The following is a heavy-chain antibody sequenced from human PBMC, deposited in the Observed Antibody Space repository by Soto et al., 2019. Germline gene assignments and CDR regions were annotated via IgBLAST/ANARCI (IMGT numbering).Heavy chain of an antibody. V-gene: IGHV4-34*01. CDR2: INHSGST. CDR3: ARGLLCSGGSCPADAFDI. Sequence: QVQLQQWGAGLLKPSETLSLTCAVYGGSFSGYYWSWIRQPPGKGLEWIGEINHSGSTNYNPSLKSRVTISVDSSKIQFSLKLSSVTAADTAVYYCARGLLCSGGSCPADAFDIWGQGTMVTVSS. J-gene: IGHJ3*02. CDR1: GGSFSGYY. D-gene: IGHD2-15*01.